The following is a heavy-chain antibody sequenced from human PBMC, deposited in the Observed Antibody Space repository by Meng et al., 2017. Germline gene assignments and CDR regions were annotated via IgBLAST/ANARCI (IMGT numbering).Heavy chain of an antibody. CDR1: VGPVVSSHW. D-gene: IGHD2-15*01. CDR2: IYHSGST. CDR3: ARVVAATTLFLDY. Sequence: QLLRAGTRPLEPSATSPXXGAFSVGPVVSSHWLSWARQPPGKGLEWIGEIYHSGSTNYNPSLKSRVTISVDKSKNQFSLKLSSVTAADTAVYYCARVVAATTLFLDYWGQGTLVTVSS. V-gene: IGHV4-4*02. J-gene: IGHJ4*02.